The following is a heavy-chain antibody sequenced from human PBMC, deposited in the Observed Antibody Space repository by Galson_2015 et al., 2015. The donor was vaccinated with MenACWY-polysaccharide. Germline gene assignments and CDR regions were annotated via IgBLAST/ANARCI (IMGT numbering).Heavy chain of an antibody. D-gene: IGHD3-3*01. Sequence: SLRLSCAASGFDFSSYAMSWVRQAPGKGLEWIRLIRSKAYGGTPESAASVKGRFTMSRDDSKRIAYLQMNSLDTEDTAVYYCTRLSAYFHFSSGSLDAFDIWGQRTMVTVSS. CDR3: TRLSAYFHFSSGSLDAFDI. V-gene: IGHV3-49*04. CDR1: GFDFSSYA. J-gene: IGHJ3*02. CDR2: IRSKAYGGTP.